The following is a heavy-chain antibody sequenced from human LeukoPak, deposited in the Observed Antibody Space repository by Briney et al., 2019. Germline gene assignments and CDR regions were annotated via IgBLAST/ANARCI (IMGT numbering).Heavy chain of an antibody. V-gene: IGHV3-53*01. CDR1: GFTVSSNY. D-gene: IGHD5-18*01. CDR2: IYSGGST. CDR3: ARGGYSYGSNRDY. J-gene: IGHJ4*02. Sequence: GGSLRLSCAASGFTVSSNYMSWVRQAPGKGLEWVSVIYSGGSTYYADSVKGRFTISRDNSKNTLYLQTNSLRAEDTAVYYCARGGYSYGSNRDYWGQGTLVTVSS.